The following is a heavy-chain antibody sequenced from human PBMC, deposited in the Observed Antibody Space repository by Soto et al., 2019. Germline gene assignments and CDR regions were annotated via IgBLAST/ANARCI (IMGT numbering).Heavy chain of an antibody. D-gene: IGHD5-12*01. V-gene: IGHV1-18*01. CDR2: ISAYNGNT. CDR3: ARERGYSGYDYLKYYYYGMDV. J-gene: IGHJ6*02. Sequence: ASVKVSCKASGYTFTSYGISWVRQAPGQGLEWMGWISAYNGNTNYAQKLQGRVTMTTDTSTSTAYMELRSLRSDDTAVYYCARERGYSGYDYLKYYYYGMDVWGQGTTVTVSS. CDR1: GYTFTSYG.